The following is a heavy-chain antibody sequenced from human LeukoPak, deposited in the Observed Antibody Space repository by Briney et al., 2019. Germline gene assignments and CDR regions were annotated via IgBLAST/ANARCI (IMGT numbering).Heavy chain of an antibody. V-gene: IGHV3-23*01. Sequence: GGPLRLSCAASGFIFDNFAMSWVRQAPGKGLEWVSSTSGSGVSTDYADSVKGRFTMSRDNSKNTLYLRVDSLRDEDTAIYYCAKDRRCTTSTCYDAFDVWGQGTMVTVSS. J-gene: IGHJ3*01. CDR2: TSGSGVST. D-gene: IGHD2-2*01. CDR3: AKDRRCTTSTCYDAFDV. CDR1: GFIFDNFA.